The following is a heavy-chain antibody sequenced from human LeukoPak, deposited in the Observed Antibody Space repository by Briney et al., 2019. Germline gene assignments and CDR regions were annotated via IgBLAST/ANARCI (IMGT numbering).Heavy chain of an antibody. D-gene: IGHD6-13*01. J-gene: IGHJ4*02. CDR3: AKGYSSSWSRYFDY. CDR2: VNSDGSWT. CDR1: GNYW. V-gene: IGHV3-74*01. Sequence: GGSLRLSCAASGNYWMHWVRQAPGKGLVWVSHVNSDGSWTSYADSVKGRFTISKDNAKNTVYLQMNSLRAEDTAVYYCAKGYSSSWSRYFDYWGQGTLVTVSS.